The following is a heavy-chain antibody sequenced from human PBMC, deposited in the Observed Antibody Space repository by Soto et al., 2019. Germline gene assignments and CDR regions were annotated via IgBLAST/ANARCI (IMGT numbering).Heavy chain of an antibody. V-gene: IGHV4-30-2*01. CDR1: GGSISSGGYS. CDR2: IYHSGST. D-gene: IGHD5-12*01. J-gene: IGHJ4*02. Sequence: QLQLQESGSGLVKPSQTLSLTCAVSGGSISSGGYSWSWIRQPPGKGLEWIGYIYHSGSTYFNPSLRSRVTISGDRSKNQFSLKLSSVTAADTAVYYCAAGGGLPRYYWGQGTLVTVSS. CDR3: AAGGGLPRYY.